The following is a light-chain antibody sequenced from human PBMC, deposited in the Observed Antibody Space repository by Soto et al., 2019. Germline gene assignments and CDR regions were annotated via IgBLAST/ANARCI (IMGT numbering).Light chain of an antibody. CDR1: QSVTSNY. CDR3: LQYGSSPPYT. CDR2: GAS. V-gene: IGKV3-20*01. J-gene: IGKJ2*01. Sequence: EIVLTQSPDTLSLSPGERATLSCRASQSVTSNYLAWYQQRPGQAPRLLIYGASSRATGIPDTFSASGSGTDFSLTISRLEPEDFAVYYCLQYGSSPPYTFGQGTKLEIK.